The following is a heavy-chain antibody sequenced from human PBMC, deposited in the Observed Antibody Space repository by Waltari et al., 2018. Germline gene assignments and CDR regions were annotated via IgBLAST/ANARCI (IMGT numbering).Heavy chain of an antibody. CDR3: ARGELVYYNYMDV. CDR1: GFTFSSYW. D-gene: IGHD1-26*01. Sequence: EVQLVESGGGLVQPGGSLRLSCAASGFTFSSYWMHWVRQAPGKGLVWVSRINSDGSSTRYADSVKGRFTISRDNAKNTLYLQMNSLRADDTAVYYCARGELVYYNYMDVWGKGTTVTVSS. V-gene: IGHV3-74*01. J-gene: IGHJ6*03. CDR2: INSDGSST.